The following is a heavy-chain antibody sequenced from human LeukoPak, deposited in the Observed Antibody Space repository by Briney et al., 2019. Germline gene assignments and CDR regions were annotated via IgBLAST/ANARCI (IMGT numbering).Heavy chain of an antibody. CDR1: GYTFTSYD. Sequence: ASVTVSCKASGYTFTSYDINWVRQATGQGLEWMGWMNPNSGNTGYAQKFQGRVTMTRNASISTAYMELSSLRSEDTAVYYCARGWVYCSGGSCYYYYYYMDVWGKGTTVTVSS. CDR3: ARGWVYCSGGSCYYYYYYMDV. V-gene: IGHV1-8*01. CDR2: MNPNSGNT. D-gene: IGHD2-15*01. J-gene: IGHJ6*03.